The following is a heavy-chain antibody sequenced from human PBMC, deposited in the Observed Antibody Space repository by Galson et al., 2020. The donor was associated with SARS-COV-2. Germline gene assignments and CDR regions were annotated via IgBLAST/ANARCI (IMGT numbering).Heavy chain of an antibody. CDR2: IYYSGST. CDR1: GGSIRSYY. V-gene: IGHV4-59*01. D-gene: IGHD6-13*01. Sequence: SQTLSLTCTVSGGSIRSYYWSWIRQPPGKGLEWIGYIYYSGSTNYNPSLKSRVTISVDTSKNQFSLKLSSVTAADTAVYYCAGTGIAAAGSTFRFDYWGQGTLVTVSS. CDR3: AGTGIAAAGSTFRFDY. J-gene: IGHJ4*02.